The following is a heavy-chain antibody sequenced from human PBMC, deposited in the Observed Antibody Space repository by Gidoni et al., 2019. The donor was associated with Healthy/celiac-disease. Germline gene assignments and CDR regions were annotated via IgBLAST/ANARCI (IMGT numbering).Heavy chain of an antibody. CDR3: ARDRYFYDSSGYYYY. J-gene: IGHJ4*02. V-gene: IGHV3-7*01. D-gene: IGHD3-22*01. CDR2: IKQDGSEK. CDR1: GFTFSSYW. Sequence: LSCAASGFTFSSYWMSWVRQAPGKWLEWVANIKQDGSEKYYVDSVKGRFTISRDNAKNSLYLQMNSLRAEDTAVYYCARDRYFYDSSGYYYYWGQGTLVTVSS.